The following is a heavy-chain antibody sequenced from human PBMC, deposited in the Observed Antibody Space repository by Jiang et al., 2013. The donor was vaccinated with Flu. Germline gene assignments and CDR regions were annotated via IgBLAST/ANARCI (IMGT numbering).Heavy chain of an antibody. CDR2: IIPILGIA. Sequence: GAEGEEAWVLGEGLLQGFWSTFSSYAISWVRQAPGQGLEWMGGIIPILGIANYAQKFQGRVTITADKSTSTAYMELGSLRSEDTAVYYCARARDVPDAFDIWGQGTMVTVSS. J-gene: IGHJ3*02. V-gene: IGHV1-69*04. D-gene: IGHD2-21*02. CDR1: STFSSYA. CDR3: ARARDVPDAFDI.